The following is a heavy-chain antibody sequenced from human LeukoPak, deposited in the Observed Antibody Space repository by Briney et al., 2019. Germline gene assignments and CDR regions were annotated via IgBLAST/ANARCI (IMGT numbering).Heavy chain of an antibody. J-gene: IGHJ6*03. CDR1: GGSISSGDYY. CDR3: ARAVYFWSGYPPYYYYMDV. D-gene: IGHD3-3*01. CDR2: IYYSGST. Sequence: PSQTLSLTCTGSGGSISSGDYYWSWIRQPPGKGLEWIGYIYYSGSTYYNPSLKSRVTISVDTSKNQFSLKLSSVTAADTAVYYCARAVYFWSGYPPYYYYMDVWGKGTTVTVSS. V-gene: IGHV4-30-4*08.